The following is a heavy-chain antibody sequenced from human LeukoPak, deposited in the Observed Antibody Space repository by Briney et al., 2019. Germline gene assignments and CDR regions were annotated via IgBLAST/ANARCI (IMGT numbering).Heavy chain of an antibody. CDR2: IYSTGST. V-gene: IGHV4-4*07. J-gene: IGHJ6*02. CDR1: GGSISGYY. Sequence: SETLSLTCTVSGGSISGYYWTWIRQPAGKGLEWIGRIYSTGSTNYNPSLKSRVTMSVDTSKNQFSLKLSSVTAADTAVYYCSRLMTVGRYGMDVWGQGTTVTVSS. D-gene: IGHD1-26*01. CDR3: SRLMTVGRYGMDV.